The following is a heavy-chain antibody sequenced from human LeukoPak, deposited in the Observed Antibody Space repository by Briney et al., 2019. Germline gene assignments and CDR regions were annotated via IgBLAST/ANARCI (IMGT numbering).Heavy chain of an antibody. CDR2: LSGGGDSR. CDR3: AKEYCSGGSCYSALDY. J-gene: IGHJ4*02. CDR1: GFAFSNYA. Sequence: SGGSLRLSCAASGFAFSNYAMSWVRQAPGKGLEWVSSLSGGGDSRYYADSVMGRFTISRDNSKNTLYLQMNSLRAEDTAVYYCAKEYCSGGSCYSALDYWGQGTLVTVSS. V-gene: IGHV3-23*01. D-gene: IGHD2-15*01.